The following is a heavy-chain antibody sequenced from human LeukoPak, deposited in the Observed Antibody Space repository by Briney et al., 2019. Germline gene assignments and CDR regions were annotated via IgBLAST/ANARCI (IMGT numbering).Heavy chain of an antibody. CDR3: ARDQGYSYGYDA. D-gene: IGHD5-18*01. J-gene: IGHJ5*02. V-gene: IGHV3-30-3*01. Sequence: GGSLRLSCAASGFTFSSYAMHWVRQAPGKGLEWVAAISYDGSNKYYVDSVKGRFTISRDNSKNTLYLQMNSLRAEDTAVYYCARDQGYSYGYDAWGQGTLVTVSS. CDR2: ISYDGSNK. CDR1: GFTFSSYA.